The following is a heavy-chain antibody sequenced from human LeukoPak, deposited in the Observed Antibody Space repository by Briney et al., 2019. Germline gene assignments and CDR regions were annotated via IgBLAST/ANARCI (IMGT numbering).Heavy chain of an antibody. D-gene: IGHD1-26*01. CDR2: IKEDGSEK. Sequence: GGSLRLSCAASGFTFGSYWLTWVRQAPGKGLKGVANIKEDGSEKYYADSVKGRFTISRDNAKSSLYLQMNSLRAEDTARYYCARILSARYYGDVLDMGGQGTLVTVSS. CDR1: GFTFGSYW. CDR3: ARILSARYYGDVLDM. J-gene: IGHJ3*02. V-gene: IGHV3-7*01.